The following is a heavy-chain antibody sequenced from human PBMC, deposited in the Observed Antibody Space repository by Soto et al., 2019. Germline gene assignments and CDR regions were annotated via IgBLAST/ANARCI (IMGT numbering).Heavy chain of an antibody. D-gene: IGHD5-12*01. CDR3: ARGGNSGYVW. CDR1: GGSFSGYY. Sequence: QVQLQQWGAGLLKPSETLSLTCAVYGGSFSGYYWSWIRQPPGKGLEWSGEINHSGSTNYNPSLTSRVTISVDTSKHQFSLKLSSVTAADTAVYYCARGGNSGYVWWGQGTLVTVSS. J-gene: IGHJ4*02. V-gene: IGHV4-34*01. CDR2: INHSGST.